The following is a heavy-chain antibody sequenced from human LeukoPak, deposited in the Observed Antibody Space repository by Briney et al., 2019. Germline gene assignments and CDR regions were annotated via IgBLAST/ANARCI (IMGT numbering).Heavy chain of an antibody. CDR1: GFTFSSYA. Sequence: GGSLRLSCAASGFTFSSYAMSWVRQAPGKGLEWVSGISGSAGSTYYADSVKGRFTISRDNSKNTVYLLVNFLRAEDTAVYYCAKIHSGSYFFDYWGQGILVTVSS. CDR3: AKIHSGSYFFDY. D-gene: IGHD1-26*01. J-gene: IGHJ4*02. CDR2: ISGSAGST. V-gene: IGHV3-23*01.